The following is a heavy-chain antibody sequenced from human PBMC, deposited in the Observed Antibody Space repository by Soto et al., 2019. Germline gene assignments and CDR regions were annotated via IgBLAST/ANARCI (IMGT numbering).Heavy chain of an antibody. D-gene: IGHD3-9*01. CDR1: GFTVSSKY. V-gene: IGHV3-53*01. CDR3: ARDREPDGIWTFDS. CDR2: IYSAGAT. J-gene: IGHJ4*02. Sequence: GGSLRLSCAASGFTVSSKYMSWVRQAPGKGLEWVSVIYSAGATDYADSVKGRFTISRDNSKNTLFLQMNSLGVEDTALYYCARDREPDGIWTFDSWGQGTLVTVSS.